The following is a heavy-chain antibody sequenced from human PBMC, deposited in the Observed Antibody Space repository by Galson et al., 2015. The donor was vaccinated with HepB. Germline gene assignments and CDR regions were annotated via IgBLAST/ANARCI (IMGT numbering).Heavy chain of an antibody. V-gene: IGHV6-1*01. Sequence: CAISGDSVSSNSAAWNWIRQSPSRGLEWLGRTYYRSKWYNDYAVSVKSRITINPDTSKNQFSLQLNSVTPEDTAVYYCAREHEHPPYNWFDPWGQGTLVTVSS. CDR3: AREHEHPPYNWFDP. CDR2: TYYRSKWYN. CDR1: GDSVSSNSAA. D-gene: IGHD1/OR15-1a*01. J-gene: IGHJ5*02.